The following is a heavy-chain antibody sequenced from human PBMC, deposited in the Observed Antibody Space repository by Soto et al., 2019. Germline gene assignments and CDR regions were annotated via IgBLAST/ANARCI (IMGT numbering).Heavy chain of an antibody. Sequence: SETLSLTCTVSGGSISSSSYYWGWIRQPPGKGLEWIGSIYYSGSTYYNPSLKSRVTISVDTSKNQFSLKLSSVTAADTAVYYCARIPPAQVAGPFDPWGQGTLVTVSS. D-gene: IGHD6-19*01. V-gene: IGHV4-39*01. CDR2: IYYSGST. J-gene: IGHJ5*02. CDR1: GGSISSSSYY. CDR3: ARIPPAQVAGPFDP.